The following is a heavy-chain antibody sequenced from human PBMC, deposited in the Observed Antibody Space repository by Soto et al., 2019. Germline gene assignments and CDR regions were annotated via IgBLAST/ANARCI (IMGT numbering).Heavy chain of an antibody. CDR2: MNPNSGNT. CDR1: GYTKTRYD. D-gene: IGHD6-13*01. CDR3: ARGRYSSSWSPYYYYGMDV. Sequence: APVEASCTASGYTKTRYDINWVRQAHGQGLEWMGWMNPNSGNTGYAQKFQGRVTMTRNTSISTAYMELSSLRSEDTAVYYCARGRYSSSWSPYYYYGMDVWGQGTTVTVFS. V-gene: IGHV1-8*01. J-gene: IGHJ6*02.